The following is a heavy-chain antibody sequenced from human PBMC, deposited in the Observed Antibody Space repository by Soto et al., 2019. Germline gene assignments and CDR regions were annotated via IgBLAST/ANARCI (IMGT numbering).Heavy chain of an antibody. CDR2: IYHSGST. CDR1: GGSISSSNW. Sequence: QVQLQESGPGLVKPSGTLSLTCAVSGGSISSSNWWSWVRQPPGKGLEWIGEIYHSGSTNYNPSLTSRVTISVDKSKNQFSLKLSSVTAADTAVYYCARGAMWPPRATVTMVDWGQGTLVTVSS. J-gene: IGHJ4*02. V-gene: IGHV4-4*02. CDR3: ARGAMWPPRATVTMVD. D-gene: IGHD4-17*01.